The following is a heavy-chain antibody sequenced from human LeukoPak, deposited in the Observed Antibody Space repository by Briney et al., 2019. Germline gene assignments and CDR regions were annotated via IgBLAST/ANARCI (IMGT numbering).Heavy chain of an antibody. CDR2: ITNKANNYAT. D-gene: IGHD2-15*01. J-gene: IGHJ4*02. V-gene: IGHV3-72*01. CDR1: AFTFSSYT. CDR3: TILERCSGPFWNY. Sequence: PGGSLRLSCAASAFTFSSYTMNWVRQAPGKGLEWVGHITNKANNYATEYAASVKGRFTISRDESKNSLYLQMNSLKIEDTAVYYCTILERCSGPFWNYWGQGTLVTVSS.